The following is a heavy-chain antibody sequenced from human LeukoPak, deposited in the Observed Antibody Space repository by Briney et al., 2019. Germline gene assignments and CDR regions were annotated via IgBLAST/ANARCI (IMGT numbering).Heavy chain of an antibody. D-gene: IGHD3-22*01. CDR2: IYTSGST. V-gene: IGHV4-4*07. CDR3: ARDRVDSSGYYYYYGIDV. CDR1: GGSISTYF. J-gene: IGHJ6*02. Sequence: SETLSLTCTVSGGSISTYFWSWIRQPAGKGLEWIGRIYTSGSTTYNPSLKSRVTVSVDTSKNQFSLKLTSVTAADTAVYYCARDRVDSSGYYYYYGIDVWGQGTTVTVSS.